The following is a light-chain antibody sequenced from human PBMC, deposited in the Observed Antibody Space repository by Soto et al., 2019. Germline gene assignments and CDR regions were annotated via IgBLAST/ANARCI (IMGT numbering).Light chain of an antibody. CDR3: QKYNSY. J-gene: IGKJ5*01. V-gene: IGKV1-5*01. CDR1: QSIGSW. CDR2: DAS. Sequence: DLRMTQSPSTLSASVGDKVTMTCRASQSIGSWLAWYQQKPGKAPKVLIYDASSLESGVPSRFSGSGSGTEFTLTISSLQPDDFATYYCQKYNSYFGQGTRLEIK.